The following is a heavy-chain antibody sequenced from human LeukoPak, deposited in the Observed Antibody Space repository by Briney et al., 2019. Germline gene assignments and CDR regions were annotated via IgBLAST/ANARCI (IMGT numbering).Heavy chain of an antibody. Sequence: ASVKVSCKASGYTFTSYDINWVRQATGQGLEWMGWMNPNSGNTGYAQKFQGRVTITRNTSISTAYMELSSLRTEDTAVYYCARDRPGWSGYYMDVWGKGTTVTVSS. J-gene: IGHJ6*03. D-gene: IGHD3-3*01. CDR2: MNPNSGNT. V-gene: IGHV1-8*03. CDR1: GYTFTSYD. CDR3: ARDRPGWSGYYMDV.